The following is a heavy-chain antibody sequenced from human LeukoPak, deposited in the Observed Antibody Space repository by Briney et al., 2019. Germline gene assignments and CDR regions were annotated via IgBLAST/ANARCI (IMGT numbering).Heavy chain of an antibody. CDR3: ARDNYGSGSYSYFDY. CDR2: IYYSGST. Sequence: TLSLTCTVSGGSISSGDYYWSWIRQPPGKGLEWIGYIYYSGSTYYNPSLKSRVIISVDTSKNQFSLKLSSVTAADTAVYYCARDNYGSGSYSYFDYWGQGTLVTVSS. CDR1: GGSISSGDYY. D-gene: IGHD3-10*01. J-gene: IGHJ4*02. V-gene: IGHV4-30-4*01.